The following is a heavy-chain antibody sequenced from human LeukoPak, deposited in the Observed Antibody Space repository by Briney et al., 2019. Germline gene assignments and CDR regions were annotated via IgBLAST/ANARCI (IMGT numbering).Heavy chain of an antibody. V-gene: IGHV3-48*03. CDR3: ARRRGGDPTLDY. Sequence: GGSLRLSCAASGSTFSSYEMNWVRQAPGKGLEWVSYISSSGSTIYYADSVKGRFTISRDNAKNSLYLQMNSLRAEDTAVYYCARRRGGDPTLDYWGQGTLVTVSS. D-gene: IGHD2-21*02. CDR2: ISSSGSTI. CDR1: GSTFSSYE. J-gene: IGHJ4*02.